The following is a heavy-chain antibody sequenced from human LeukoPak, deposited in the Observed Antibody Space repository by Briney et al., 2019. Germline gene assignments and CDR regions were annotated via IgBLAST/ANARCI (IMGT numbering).Heavy chain of an antibody. Sequence: ASVKVSCTASGYTFTGYYMHWVRQAPGQGLEWMGWINPNSGGTNYAQKFQGRVTMTRDTSISTAYMELSRLRSDDTAVYYCARGTPPNSYYYYYMDVWGKGTTVTVSS. CDR3: ARGTPPNSYYYYYMDV. J-gene: IGHJ6*03. V-gene: IGHV1-2*02. CDR2: INPNSGGT. CDR1: GYTFTGYY.